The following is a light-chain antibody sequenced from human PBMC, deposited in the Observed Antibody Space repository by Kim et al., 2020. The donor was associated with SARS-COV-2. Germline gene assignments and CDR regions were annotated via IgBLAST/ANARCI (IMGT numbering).Light chain of an antibody. Sequence: SYELTQPHSVSVSPGQTASITCSGDKLGDKYACLYQQKPGQSPVLVIYQDSKRHSGIPERFSGSNSGNTATLTISGTQAMDEADYYCQAWDSSTVVFGGGTQLTVL. CDR1: KLGDKY. CDR3: QAWDSSTVV. CDR2: QDS. V-gene: IGLV3-1*01. J-gene: IGLJ2*01.